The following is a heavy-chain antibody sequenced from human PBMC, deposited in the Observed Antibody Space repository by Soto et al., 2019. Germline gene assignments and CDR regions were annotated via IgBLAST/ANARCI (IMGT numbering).Heavy chain of an antibody. V-gene: IGHV3-9*01. CDR3: AKDFHTNMALMDV. D-gene: IGHD3-10*01. CDR2: INWDSDTI. Sequence: EVQLVESWGDLVQPGGSLRLSCAASGFTFDDYAMHWVRQVPGKGLEWVSGINWDSDTIAYAASVRGRFTISRDNAKNSLYLHMNSLRPEDTALYYCAKDFHTNMALMDVWGKGTTVTVSS. CDR1: GFTFDDYA. J-gene: IGHJ6*03.